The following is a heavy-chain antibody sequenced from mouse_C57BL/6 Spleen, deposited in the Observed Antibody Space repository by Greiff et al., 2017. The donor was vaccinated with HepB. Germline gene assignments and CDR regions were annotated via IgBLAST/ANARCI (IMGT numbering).Heavy chain of an antibody. CDR3: AREGDYYGAWFAY. D-gene: IGHD1-1*01. CDR1: GYTFTSYW. V-gene: IGHV1-64*01. J-gene: IGHJ3*01. Sequence: VQLQQPGAELVKPGASVKLSCKASGYTFTSYWMHWVKQRPGQGLEWIGMIHPNSGSTNYNEKFKSKATLTVDKSSSTAYMQLSSLTSEDSAVYYCAREGDYYGAWFAYWGQGTLVTVSA. CDR2: IHPNSGST.